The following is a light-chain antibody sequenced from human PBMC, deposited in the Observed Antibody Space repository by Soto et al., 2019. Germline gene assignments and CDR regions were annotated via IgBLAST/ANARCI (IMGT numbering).Light chain of an antibody. CDR3: GTWDSSLRGGV. Sequence: QSVLTQPPSVSAAPGQTVTISCSGSNSNIGTKNVCWYQQLPGTAPKLLIYDNIKRPSGIPDRFSASKSGTSATLAITGLQTGDEADYYCGTWDSSLRGGVFGGGTKLTVL. V-gene: IGLV1-51*01. CDR1: NSNIGTKN. J-gene: IGLJ2*01. CDR2: DNI.